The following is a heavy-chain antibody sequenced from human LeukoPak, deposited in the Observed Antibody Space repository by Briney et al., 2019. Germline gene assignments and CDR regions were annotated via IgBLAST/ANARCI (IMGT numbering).Heavy chain of an antibody. Sequence: SETLSLTCTVSGGSVSSGSYYWSWIRQPPGKGLEWIGYIYYSGSTNYNPSLKSRVTISVDTSKNQFSLKLSSVTAADTAVYYCARVRTPEYYFDYWGQGTLVTVSS. CDR1: GGSVSSGSYY. J-gene: IGHJ4*02. V-gene: IGHV4-61*01. CDR2: IYYSGST. CDR3: ARVRTPEYYFDY. D-gene: IGHD1-1*01.